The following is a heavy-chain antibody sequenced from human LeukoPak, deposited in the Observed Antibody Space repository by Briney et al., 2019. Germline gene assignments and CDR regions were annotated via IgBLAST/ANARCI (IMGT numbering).Heavy chain of an antibody. CDR2: IYSSGST. Sequence: SETLSLTCTVSGGSISSYYWSWIRQSPGKGLEWIGHIYSSGSTNYNPSLKSRVTISVDTSKNQFSLKLSSVTAADTALYYCARNYDNSGYTAFGYWGRGTLVTVSS. CDR3: ARNYDNSGYTAFGY. J-gene: IGHJ4*02. V-gene: IGHV4-59*01. CDR1: GGSISSYY. D-gene: IGHD3-22*01.